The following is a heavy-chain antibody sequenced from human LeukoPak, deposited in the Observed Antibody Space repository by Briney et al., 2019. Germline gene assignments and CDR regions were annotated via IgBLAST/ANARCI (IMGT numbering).Heavy chain of an antibody. Sequence: GGSLRLSSAASGFTFSSYSMNWVRQAPGKGLEWVSSISSSSSYIYYADSVKGRFTISRDNAKNSLYLQMNSLRAEDTAVYYCARDTKVEYQLLSGVSDYWGQGTLVTVRS. J-gene: IGHJ4*02. D-gene: IGHD2-2*01. CDR3: ARDTKVEYQLLSGVSDY. CDR1: GFTFSSYS. V-gene: IGHV3-21*01. CDR2: ISSSSSYI.